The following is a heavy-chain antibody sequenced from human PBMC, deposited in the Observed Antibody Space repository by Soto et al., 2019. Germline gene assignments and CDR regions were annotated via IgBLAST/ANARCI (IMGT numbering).Heavy chain of an antibody. CDR3: ARGNYDYYYGMDV. V-gene: IGHV4-31*03. J-gene: IGHJ6*02. CDR1: GGSISSGNYY. CDR2: IYYSGST. Sequence: KTSETLSLTCTVSGGSISSGNYYWSWIRQHPGKGLEWIGYIYYSGSTYYNPSLKSRVTISVDTSKNQFSVKVNSVTAADTAVYYCARGNYDYYYGMDVWGQGTTVTVSS.